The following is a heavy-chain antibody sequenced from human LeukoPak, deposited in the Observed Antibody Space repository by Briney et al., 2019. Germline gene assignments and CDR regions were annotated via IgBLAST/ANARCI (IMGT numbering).Heavy chain of an antibody. D-gene: IGHD5-12*01. CDR2: NYYSGSP. V-gene: IGHV4-59*08. J-gene: IGHJ4*02. CDR3: ARSSGYDAYYFDY. Sequence: SETLSLTCSVSGGSISTYYWSWIRQPPGKGLECIGYNYYSGSPNYNPSLKSRVTISVDTSKNQFSLKLTSVTAADTAVYYCARSSGYDAYYFDYWGQGTLVTVSS. CDR1: GGSISTYY.